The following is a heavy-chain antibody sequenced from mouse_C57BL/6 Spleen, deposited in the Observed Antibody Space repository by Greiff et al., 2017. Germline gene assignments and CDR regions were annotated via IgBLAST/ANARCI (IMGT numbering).Heavy chain of an antibody. V-gene: IGHV1-54*01. CDR3: AREGGWYFDV. CDR1: GYAFTNYL. Sequence: QVQLQQSGAELVRPGTSVKVSCKASGYAFTNYLIEWVKQRPGQGLEWIGVINPGSGGTNYNEKFKGKAALTADKSSSTAYMQLSSLTSEDSAVYFCAREGGWYFDVWGTGTTVTVSS. J-gene: IGHJ1*03. CDR2: INPGSGGT.